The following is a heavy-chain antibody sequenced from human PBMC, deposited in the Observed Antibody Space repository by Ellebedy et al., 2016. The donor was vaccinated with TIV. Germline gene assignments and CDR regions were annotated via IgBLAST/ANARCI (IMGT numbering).Heavy chain of an antibody. J-gene: IGHJ6*02. Sequence: GESLKISXAASGFTFSSYGMHWVRQAPGKGLEWVAVISYDGSNKYYADSVKGRFTISRDNSKNTLYLQMNSLRAEDTAVYYCAKDPHYGSGTRKYYYYYGMDVWGQGTTVTVSS. CDR2: ISYDGSNK. D-gene: IGHD3-10*01. CDR1: GFTFSSYG. V-gene: IGHV3-30*18. CDR3: AKDPHYGSGTRKYYYYYGMDV.